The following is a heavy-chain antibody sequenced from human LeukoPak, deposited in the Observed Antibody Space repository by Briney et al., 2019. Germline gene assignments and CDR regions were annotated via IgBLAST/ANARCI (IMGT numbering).Heavy chain of an antibody. CDR2: IYYSGST. D-gene: IGHD2-21*02. CDR1: GGSISSYY. CDR3: ASTYCGGDCYDDAFDI. V-gene: IGHV4-59*01. Sequence: SETLSLTCTVSGGSISSYYWSWIRQPPGKGLEWIGYIYYSGSTNYNPSLKSRVTISVDTSKSQFSLKLSSVTAADTAVYYCASTYCGGDCYDDAFDIWGQGTMVTVSS. J-gene: IGHJ3*02.